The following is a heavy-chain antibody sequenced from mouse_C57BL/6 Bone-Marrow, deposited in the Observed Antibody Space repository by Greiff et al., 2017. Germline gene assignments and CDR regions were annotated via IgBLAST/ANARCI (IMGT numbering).Heavy chain of an antibody. CDR3: ARRGDGYYPDY. J-gene: IGHJ2*01. Sequence: QVQLKGSGAELARPGASVKLSCKASGYTFTSYGISWVKQRTGQGLEWIGEIYPRSGNTYYNEKFKGKATLTADKSSSTAYMELRSLTSEDSAVYFCARRGDGYYPDYWGQGTTLTVSS. CDR1: GYTFTSYG. CDR2: IYPRSGNT. V-gene: IGHV1-81*01. D-gene: IGHD2-3*01.